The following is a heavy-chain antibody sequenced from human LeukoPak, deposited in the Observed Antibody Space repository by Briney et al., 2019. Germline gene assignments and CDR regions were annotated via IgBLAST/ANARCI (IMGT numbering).Heavy chain of an antibody. CDR2: IKQDGSEK. J-gene: IGHJ6*04. CDR3: AELGITMIGGV. D-gene: IGHD3-10*02. CDR1: GFTFISYW. Sequence: GGSLRLSCAASGFTFISYWLTWVRQAPGKGLEWVANIKQDGSEKYYVGSVKGRFTISRDNAKNSLYLQMNSLRAKDTAVYYCAELGITMIGGVWGKGTTVTISS. V-gene: IGHV3-7*01.